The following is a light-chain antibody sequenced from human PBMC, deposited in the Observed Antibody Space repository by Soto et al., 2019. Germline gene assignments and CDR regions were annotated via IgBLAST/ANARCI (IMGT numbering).Light chain of an antibody. CDR1: RTVLSSSNNRNF. CDR2: WAS. J-gene: IGKJ3*01. CDR3: QQYYSSPFT. V-gene: IGKV4-1*01. Sequence: DIVMTQSPDSLAVSLGERATINCKSSRTVLSSSNNRNFLAWYQKKVGQPPRLLIYWASTRDSGVPDRFSGSGSGTDFTLTISGLQAEDVAVYYGQQYYSSPFTFGPGTKVDIK.